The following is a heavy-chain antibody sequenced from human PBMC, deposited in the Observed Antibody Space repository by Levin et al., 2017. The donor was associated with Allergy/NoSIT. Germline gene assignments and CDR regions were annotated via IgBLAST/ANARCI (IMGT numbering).Heavy chain of an antibody. CDR3: TRGGFGTYSTFDY. CDR2: IYSSGST. CDR1: GGSVTSGTYY. Sequence: SQTLSLTCTVSGGSVTSGTYYWSWIRQPPGKGLEWIGYIYSSGSTNYNPSLKSRVTISVGTSKNQFSLKLSSVTAADMAVYYCTRGGFGTYSTFDYWGQGALVTVSS. J-gene: IGHJ4*02. V-gene: IGHV4-61*01. D-gene: IGHD1-26*01.